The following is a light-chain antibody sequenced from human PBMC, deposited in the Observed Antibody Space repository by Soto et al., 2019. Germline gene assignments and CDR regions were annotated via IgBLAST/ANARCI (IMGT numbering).Light chain of an antibody. CDR2: RDN. CDR3: AAWDDTVRTYV. J-gene: IGLJ1*01. V-gene: IGLV1-47*01. Sequence: QSVLTQPPSVSGTPGQRVTISCSGGISNIGTNYVHWFQQLPGTAPKVLSNRDNQRPSGVPARFAGSKSGTSASLAISGRRYEDEAEYYCAAWDDTVRTYVRGTGTKVTAL. CDR1: ISNIGTNY.